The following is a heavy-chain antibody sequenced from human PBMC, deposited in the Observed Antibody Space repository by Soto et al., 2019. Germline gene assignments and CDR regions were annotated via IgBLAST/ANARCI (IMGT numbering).Heavy chain of an antibody. CDR2: IYYSGST. CDR1: GGSISSYY. V-gene: IGHV4-59*01. Sequence: SETLSLTCTVSGGSISSYYWSWIRQPPGKGLEWIGYIYYSGSTNYNPSLKSRVTISVDTSKNQFSLKLSSVTAADTAVYYCARAGYSYATDNWFDPWGQGTLVTVSS. J-gene: IGHJ5*02. CDR3: ARAGYSYATDNWFDP. D-gene: IGHD5-18*01.